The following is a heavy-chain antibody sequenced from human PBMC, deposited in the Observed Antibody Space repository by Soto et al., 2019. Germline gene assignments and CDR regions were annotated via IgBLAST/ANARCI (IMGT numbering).Heavy chain of an antibody. V-gene: IGHV1-46*01. CDR1: GYTFTSYY. D-gene: IGHD3-22*01. CDR2: INPSGGST. Sequence: ASVKVSCKASGYTFTSYYMHWVRQAPGQGLEWMGIINPSGGSTSYAQKFQGGVTITRDTSAITAYMELSSLRSEDTAVYYCARDWTHYDSSGPGDYWGQGTLVTVSS. CDR3: ARDWTHYDSSGPGDY. J-gene: IGHJ4*02.